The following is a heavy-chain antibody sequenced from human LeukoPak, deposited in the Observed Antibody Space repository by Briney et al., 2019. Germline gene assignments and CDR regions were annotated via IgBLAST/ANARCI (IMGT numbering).Heavy chain of an antibody. J-gene: IGHJ4*02. CDR1: GFTFSDYY. CDR3: ARVIAAAGVIYYFDY. V-gene: IGHV3-11*06. Sequence: GGSLRLSCAASGFTFSDYYMSWIRQAPGKGLEWVSYISSSSSYTNYAHSVTGRFTISRDNAKNSLYLQMNSLRAEDTAVYYCARVIAAAGVIYYFDYWGQGTLVTVSS. CDR2: ISSSSSYT. D-gene: IGHD6-13*01.